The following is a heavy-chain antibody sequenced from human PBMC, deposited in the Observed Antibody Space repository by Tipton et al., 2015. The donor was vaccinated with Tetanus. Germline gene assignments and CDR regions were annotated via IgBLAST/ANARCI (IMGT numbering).Heavy chain of an antibody. V-gene: IGHV4-34*01. D-gene: IGHD3-10*01. J-gene: IGHJ5*02. CDR3: ASAYYGSGRPARGFDP. CDR2: INHSGST. Sequence: TLSLTCAVYGGSFSGYYWSWIRQPPGKGLEWIGEINHSGSTNYNPSLKSRVTISVDTSKNQFSLKLSSVTAADTAVHYCASAYYGSGRPARGFDPWGQGTLVTVSS. CDR1: GGSFSGYY.